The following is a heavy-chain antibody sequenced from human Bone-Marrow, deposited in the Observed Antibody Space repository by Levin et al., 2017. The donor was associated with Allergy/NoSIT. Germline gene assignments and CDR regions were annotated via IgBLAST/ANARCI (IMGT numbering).Heavy chain of an antibody. CDR1: GFTFSSYA. J-gene: IGHJ4*02. D-gene: IGHD3-10*01. CDR2: ISGSGGST. CDR3: AKGRGSGRPFSY. V-gene: IGHV3-23*01. Sequence: GESLKISCAASGFTFSSYAMSWVRQAPGKGLEWVSAISGSGGSTYYADSVKGRFTISRDNSKNTLYLQMNSLRAEDTAVYYCAKGRGSGRPFSYWGQGTLVTVSS.